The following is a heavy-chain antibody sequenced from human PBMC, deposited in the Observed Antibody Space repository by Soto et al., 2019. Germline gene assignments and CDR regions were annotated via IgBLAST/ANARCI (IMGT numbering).Heavy chain of an antibody. CDR1: EFTFSNYA. V-gene: IGHV3-23*01. CDR3: VKDHRNIAQGPS. J-gene: IGHJ4*02. D-gene: IGHD2-15*01. Sequence: EVQLLESGGGLVQPGGSLRLSCAASEFTFSNYAMIWVRQAPGKGLEWVSSISGGGGSTYYADSVKGRFTISRDNSKNTLYLQMNSLRAEDTAVYYCVKDHRNIAQGPSWGQGTPVTVSS. CDR2: ISGGGGST.